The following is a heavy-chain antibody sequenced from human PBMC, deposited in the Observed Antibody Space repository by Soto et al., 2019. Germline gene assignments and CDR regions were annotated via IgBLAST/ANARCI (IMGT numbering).Heavy chain of an antibody. V-gene: IGHV1-46*01. CDR2: INSRHDVT. Sequence: QLQLLQSGAEVKKPGASVKVSCKASGSTSISYYLHWVRQAPGQGLEWTGTINSRHDVTTYAQKFQGRVTMTRDTSTSTFYMELSSLRPDDTAVYYCATSMIIVPDWLDPWGQGSLVTVSS. D-gene: IGHD3-22*01. CDR3: ATSMIIVPDWLDP. J-gene: IGHJ5*02. CDR1: GSTSISYY.